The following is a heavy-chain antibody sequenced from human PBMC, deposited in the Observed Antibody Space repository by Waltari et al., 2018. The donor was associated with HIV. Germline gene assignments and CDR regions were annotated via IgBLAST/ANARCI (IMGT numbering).Heavy chain of an antibody. D-gene: IGHD3-3*01. CDR2: IRHDGSNK. CDR3: AKELRFLSRYFGMDV. CDR1: EFTFSRYG. V-gene: IGHV3-30*02. J-gene: IGHJ6*02. Sequence: QVQLVESGGGVVQPGGSLRLSCAASEFTFSRYGMPWVRQAPGKGLEWVAFIRHDGSNKDYADSVKGRFTITRDNHKNTLYLQMNSLRAEDTAMYYCAKELRFLSRYFGMDVWGQGTTVTVSS.